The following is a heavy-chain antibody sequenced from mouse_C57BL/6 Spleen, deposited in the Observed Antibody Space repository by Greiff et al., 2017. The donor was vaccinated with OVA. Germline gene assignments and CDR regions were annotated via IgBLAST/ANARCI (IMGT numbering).Heavy chain of an antibody. D-gene: IGHD2-5*01. CDR3: ARWGPYYSIWYFDV. Sequence: QVQLQQPGTELVKPGASVKLSCKASGYTFTSYWMHWVKQRPGQGLEWIGNINPSNGGTNYNEKFKSKATLTVDKSSSTAYMQLSSLTSEASAVYYCARWGPYYSIWYFDVWGTGTTVTVSS. CDR1: GYTFTSYW. J-gene: IGHJ1*03. V-gene: IGHV1-53*01. CDR2: INPSNGGT.